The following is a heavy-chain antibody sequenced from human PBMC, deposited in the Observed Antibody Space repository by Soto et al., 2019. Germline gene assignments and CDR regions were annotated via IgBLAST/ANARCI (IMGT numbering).Heavy chain of an antibody. CDR3: ARDYLGYYDSSGYIYDY. V-gene: IGHV3-21*01. CDR1: GFTFSSYS. Sequence: EVQLVESGGGLVKPGGSLRLSCAASGFTFSSYSMNWVRQAPGKGLEWVSSISSSSRYIYYADSVKGRFTISRDNAKNSLYLQMNSLRAEDTAVYYCARDYLGYYDSSGYIYDYWGQGTLVNVSS. CDR2: ISSSSRYI. D-gene: IGHD3-22*01. J-gene: IGHJ4*02.